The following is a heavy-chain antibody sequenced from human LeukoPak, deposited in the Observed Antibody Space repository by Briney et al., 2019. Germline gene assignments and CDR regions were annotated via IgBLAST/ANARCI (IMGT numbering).Heavy chain of an antibody. D-gene: IGHD3-10*02. V-gene: IGHV3-48*03. Sequence: GGSLRLSCAASGFTFSSYEMNWVRQAPGKGLEWVSYISSSGSTIYYADSVKGRFTISGDNAKNSLYLQMNSLRAEDTAVYYCAELGITMIGGVWGKGTTVTISS. CDR1: GFTFSSYE. CDR3: AELGITMIGGV. J-gene: IGHJ6*04. CDR2: ISSSGSTI.